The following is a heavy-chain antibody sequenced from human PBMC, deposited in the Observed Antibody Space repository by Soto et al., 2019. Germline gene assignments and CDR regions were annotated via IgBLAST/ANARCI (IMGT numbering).Heavy chain of an antibody. Sequence: SVKVSSKASGGNFSSYAISWVRPAPCKGLEWVGGILPIFGTANFAQKFQGRVTITADKSTRTAYMELSSLRSEDTAVYYCARNEKRFWTPYGMDVWGQGTTVTVSS. J-gene: IGHJ6*02. V-gene: IGHV1-69*06. CDR2: ILPIFGTA. D-gene: IGHD3-3*01. CDR3: ARNEKRFWTPYGMDV. CDR1: GGNFSSYA.